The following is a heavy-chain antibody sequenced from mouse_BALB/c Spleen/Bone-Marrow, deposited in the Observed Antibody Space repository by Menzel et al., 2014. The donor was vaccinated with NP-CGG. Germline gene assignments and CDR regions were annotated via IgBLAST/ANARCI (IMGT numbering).Heavy chain of an antibody. Sequence: VQLQQSGAELVKPGASVKLSCTASGFNIKDTYMNWVKQRAEQGLEWIGRINPANGYTEYDPKFQGKATIIADTSSNPAYLQLGSLTSEDTAVYCCATLTGTFDYWAQGTTLTVSS. CDR3: ATLTGTFDY. CDR2: INPANGYT. CDR1: GFNIKDTY. D-gene: IGHD4-1*01. V-gene: IGHV14-3*02. J-gene: IGHJ2*01.